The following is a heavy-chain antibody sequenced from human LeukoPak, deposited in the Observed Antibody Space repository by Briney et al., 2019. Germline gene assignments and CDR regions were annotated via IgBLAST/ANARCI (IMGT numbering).Heavy chain of an antibody. CDR3: ARDRSRDGYNFLDWHFDL. Sequence: GGSLRLSCAASGFTFSRYGMHWVRQAPGKGLEWVAVLSYSGTNKYYTDSVEGRFTISRDNSKNTVYLQMNSLRAEDTAVYHCARDRSRDGYNFLDWHFDLWGRGTLVTVSS. CDR2: LSYSGTNK. V-gene: IGHV3-30*03. D-gene: IGHD5-24*01. J-gene: IGHJ2*01. CDR1: GFTFSRYG.